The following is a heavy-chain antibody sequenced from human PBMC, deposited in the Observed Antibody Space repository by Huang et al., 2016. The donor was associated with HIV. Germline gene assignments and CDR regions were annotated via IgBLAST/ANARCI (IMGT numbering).Heavy chain of an antibody. CDR3: ALKGDSSGWEYFRH. CDR1: GFIFCNYG. Sequence: QVQLVESGGGVVQPGRSLRLSCAASGFIFCNYGMHWVRQGPGKGLEWWARISYDGSNKYYTDSVKGRFSISRDNSKNTLYLQMNSLRAEDTAVYYCALKGDSSGWEYFRHWGQGTLVTVSS. CDR2: ISYDGSNK. J-gene: IGHJ1*01. V-gene: IGHV3-30*03. D-gene: IGHD6-19*01.